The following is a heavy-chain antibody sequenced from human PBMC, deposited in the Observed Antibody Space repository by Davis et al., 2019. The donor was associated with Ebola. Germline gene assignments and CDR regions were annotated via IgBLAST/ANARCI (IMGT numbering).Heavy chain of an antibody. CDR3: ARHVPETIVVVPAAAQGWFDP. CDR2: IDPSDSYT. CDR1: GYSFTSYW. Sequence: KVSCKGSGYSFTSYWISWVRQMPGKGLEWMGRIDPSDSYTNYSPSFQGHVTISADKSISTAYLQWSSLKASDTAMYYCARHVPETIVVVPAAAQGWFDPWGQGTLVTVSS. D-gene: IGHD2-2*01. V-gene: IGHV5-10-1*01. J-gene: IGHJ5*02.